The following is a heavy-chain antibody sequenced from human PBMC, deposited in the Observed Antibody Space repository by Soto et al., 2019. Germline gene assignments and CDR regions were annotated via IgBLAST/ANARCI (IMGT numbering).Heavy chain of an antibody. V-gene: IGHV1-69*08. J-gene: IGHJ6*03. Sequence: QVQLVQSGAEVKKPGSSVKVSCKASGGTFSSYTISWVRQAPGQGLEWTGRIIPILGIANYAQKFQGRVTITADKSTSTAYMELSSLRSEDTAVYYCAREGAAAAGYKNYYYYYMDVWGKGTTVTVSS. D-gene: IGHD6-13*01. CDR3: AREGAAAAGYKNYYYYYMDV. CDR1: GGTFSSYT. CDR2: IIPILGIA.